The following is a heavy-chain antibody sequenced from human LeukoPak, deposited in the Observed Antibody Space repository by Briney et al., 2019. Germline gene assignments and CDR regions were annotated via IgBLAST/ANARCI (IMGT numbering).Heavy chain of an antibody. CDR3: ARVPLWRRDAFDI. CDR2: INHSGST. V-gene: IGHV4-34*01. Sequence: KSSETLSLTCAVYGGSFSGYYWSWIRQPPGKGLEWIGEINHSGSTNYNPSLKSRVTISVDTSKNQFSLKLSSVTAADTAVYYCARVPLWRRDAFDIWGQGTMVTVSS. CDR1: GGSFSGYY. D-gene: IGHD3-10*01. J-gene: IGHJ3*02.